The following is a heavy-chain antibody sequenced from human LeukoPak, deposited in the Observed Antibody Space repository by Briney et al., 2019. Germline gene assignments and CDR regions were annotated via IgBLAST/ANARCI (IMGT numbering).Heavy chain of an antibody. CDR1: GFTFSSSA. CDR3: ANKPAGFDP. J-gene: IGHJ5*02. V-gene: IGHV3-23*01. CDR2: ITGSGDYT. D-gene: IGHD1-14*01. Sequence: GGSLRLSCAAPGFTFSSSAMGWVRQAPGKGLEWVSSITGSGDYTYYADSVKGRFTISRDNSKNTLYLQMNSLRAEDTAVYYCANKPAGFDPWGQGTLVIVSS.